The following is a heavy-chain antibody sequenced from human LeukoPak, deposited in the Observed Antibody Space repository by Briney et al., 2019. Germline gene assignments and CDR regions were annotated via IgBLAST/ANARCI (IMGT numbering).Heavy chain of an antibody. J-gene: IGHJ4*02. CDR1: GFPFSSYS. D-gene: IGHD3-22*01. Sequence: PGGSLRLSCAASGFPFSSYSMNWVRQAPGKGLEWVSYISASGSNIYYLDSVKGRFTVSRDNSKNTLYLQLNSLRTEDTAVYYCAKDFLMSPNSGYFYDYWGQGTLVTVSS. V-gene: IGHV3-48*01. CDR3: AKDFLMSPNSGYFYDY. CDR2: ISASGSNI.